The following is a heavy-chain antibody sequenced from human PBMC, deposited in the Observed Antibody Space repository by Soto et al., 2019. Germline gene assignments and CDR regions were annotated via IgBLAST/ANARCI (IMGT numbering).Heavy chain of an antibody. J-gene: IGHJ3*02. CDR1: GYTFTGYY. Sequence: GASVKVSCKASGYTFTGYYMHWVRQAPGQGLEWMGWINPNSGGTNYAQKFQGWVTMTRDTSISTAYMELSRLRSDDTAVYYCATSAAPSGYYYDSSGPNDAFDIWGQGTMVTVSS. CDR2: INPNSGGT. CDR3: ATSAAPSGYYYDSSGPNDAFDI. V-gene: IGHV1-2*04. D-gene: IGHD3-22*01.